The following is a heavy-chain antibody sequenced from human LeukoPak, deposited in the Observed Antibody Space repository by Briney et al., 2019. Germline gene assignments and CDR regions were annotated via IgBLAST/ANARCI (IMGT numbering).Heavy chain of an antibody. CDR1: GYSISSAYY. CDR3: INYDFWSGYFL. V-gene: IGHV4-38-2*01. J-gene: IGHJ4*02. Sequence: PSETLSLTCAVSGYSISSAYYWGWIRQPPGKGLDGIARIYHSGTTYSNPSLKSRVPISVDTSKNQFSLKLSSVTAADTAVYYCINYDFWSGYFLWGQGTLVTVSS. CDR2: IYHSGTT. D-gene: IGHD3-3*01.